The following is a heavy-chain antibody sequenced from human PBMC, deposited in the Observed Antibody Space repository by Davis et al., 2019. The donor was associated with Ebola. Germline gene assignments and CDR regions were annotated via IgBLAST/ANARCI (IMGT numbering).Heavy chain of an antibody. CDR3: ASHSYYYYGMDV. Sequence: GESLKISCNGSGFSFTSYWISWVRQMPGKGLEWMGRIDPSDSYTNYSPSFQGHVTISADKSISTAYLQWSSLKASYTAMYYCASHSYYYYGMDVWGQGTTVTVSS. V-gene: IGHV5-10-1*01. CDR1: GFSFTSYW. CDR2: IDPSDSYT. J-gene: IGHJ6*02.